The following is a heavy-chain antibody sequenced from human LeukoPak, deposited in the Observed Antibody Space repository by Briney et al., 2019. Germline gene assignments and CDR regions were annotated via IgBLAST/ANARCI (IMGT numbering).Heavy chain of an antibody. J-gene: IGHJ4*02. V-gene: IGHV3-21*01. CDR3: ARDPKSGYSSSWTDDY. Sequence: GGSLRLSCAASGFTFSSYSMNWVRQAPGKGLEWVSSISSSSSYIYYADSVKGRFTISRDNAKNSLYLQMNSLRAEDTAVYYCARDPKSGYSSSWTDDYWGQGTLVTVSS. D-gene: IGHD6-13*01. CDR1: GFTFSSYS. CDR2: ISSSSSYI.